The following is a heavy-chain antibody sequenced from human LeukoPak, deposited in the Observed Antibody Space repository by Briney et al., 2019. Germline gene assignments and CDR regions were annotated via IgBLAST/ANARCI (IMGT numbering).Heavy chain of an antibody. J-gene: IGHJ4*02. Sequence: PSETLSLTCTVSGGSISSSSYYWGWIRQPPGKGLEWIGGIYYSGSTYYNPSLKSRVTISVDTSKNQFSLKLSSVTAADTAVYYCASRDCSGGSCYYVSSYYFDYWGQGTLVTVSS. V-gene: IGHV4-39*01. CDR3: ASRDCSGGSCYYVSSYYFDY. CDR2: IYYSGST. CDR1: GGSISSSSYY. D-gene: IGHD2-15*01.